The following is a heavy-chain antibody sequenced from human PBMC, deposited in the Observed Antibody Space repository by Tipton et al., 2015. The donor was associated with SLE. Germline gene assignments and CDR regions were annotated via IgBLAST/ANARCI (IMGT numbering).Heavy chain of an antibody. Sequence: TLSLTCTVSGGSISSCYWSWIRQPPGKGLEWIGYIYYSGSTNYNPSLKSRVTISVDTSKNQFSLKLSSVTAADTAVYYCARHRAYSGYDLFYFDYWGQGTLVTVSS. D-gene: IGHD5-12*01. CDR1: GGSISSCY. CDR3: ARHRAYSGYDLFYFDY. J-gene: IGHJ4*02. CDR2: IYYSGST. V-gene: IGHV4-59*08.